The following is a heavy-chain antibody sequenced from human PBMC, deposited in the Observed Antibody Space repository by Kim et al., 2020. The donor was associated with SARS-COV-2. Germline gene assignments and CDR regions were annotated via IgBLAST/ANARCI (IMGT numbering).Heavy chain of an antibody. Sequence: SQTLSLTCAISGDSVSSNTAAWHWIRQSPSRGLEWLGRTYHRCKWYYDYSVFVKGRITISADTTKNQFSLQLSSVTPEDTAVYFCARDPPYCLSCFENWGQGILVTVSS. V-gene: IGHV6-1*01. CDR2: TYHRCKWYY. D-gene: IGHD1-26*01. J-gene: IGHJ4*02. CDR1: GDSVSSNTAA. CDR3: ARDPPYCLSCFEN.